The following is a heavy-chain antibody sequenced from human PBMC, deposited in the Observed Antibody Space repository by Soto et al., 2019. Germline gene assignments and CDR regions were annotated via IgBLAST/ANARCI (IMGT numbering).Heavy chain of an antibody. Sequence: LQLQESGSGLVKPSQTLSLTCAVSGGSISSGGYSWSWIRQPPGKGLEWIGYIYHSGSTYYNPYLQSRVTISVDRSKNQFSLKLSSVTAADTAVYYCARIPAPWGQGTLVTVSS. D-gene: IGHD2-21*01. CDR2: IYHSGST. CDR3: ARIPAP. V-gene: IGHV4-30-2*01. J-gene: IGHJ5*02. CDR1: GGSISSGGYS.